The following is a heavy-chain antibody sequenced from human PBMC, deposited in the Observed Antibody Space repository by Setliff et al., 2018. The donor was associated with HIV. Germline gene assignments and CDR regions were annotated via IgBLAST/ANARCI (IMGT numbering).Heavy chain of an antibody. CDR1: GYTFTGYY. Sequence: ASVKVSCKASGYTFTGYYMHWVRQAPGQGLEWMGWINPNSGGTTYAQKFQGRVTMTRDTSISTAYMEVSRLRSDDTAVYYCAREPPNFARYYYDSSGYGDVWGKGTTVTVSS. CDR3: AREPPNFARYYYDSSGYGDV. J-gene: IGHJ6*04. CDR2: INPNSGGT. D-gene: IGHD3-22*01. V-gene: IGHV1-2*02.